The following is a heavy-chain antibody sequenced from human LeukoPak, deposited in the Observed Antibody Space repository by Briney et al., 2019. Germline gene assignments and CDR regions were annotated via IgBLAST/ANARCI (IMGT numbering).Heavy chain of an antibody. V-gene: IGHV3-21*01. Sequence: GGFLRLSCAASGFTFSSYSMNWVRQAPGKGLEWVSSISSSSSYIYYADSVKGRFTISRDNAKNSLYLQMNSLRAEDTAVYYCAREGVYYGDYVTAEAYFDYWGQGTLVTVSS. CDR3: AREGVYYGDYVTAEAYFDY. D-gene: IGHD4-17*01. CDR2: ISSSSSYI. CDR1: GFTFSSYS. J-gene: IGHJ4*02.